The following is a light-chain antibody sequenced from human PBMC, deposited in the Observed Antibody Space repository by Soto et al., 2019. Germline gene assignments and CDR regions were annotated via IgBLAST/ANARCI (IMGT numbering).Light chain of an antibody. J-gene: IGKJ4*01. Sequence: NQSPDTLSFIPRARVTLSCRASQGVNTRLAWYQHKPGQAPRLLIYGAFNRETGIPDRFSGSGSGTDFTLTISSLQPEDFAVYYCQQYGCPPLTVGGRGKVDIK. V-gene: IGKV3-20*01. CDR3: QQYGCPPLT. CDR1: QGVNTR. CDR2: GAF.